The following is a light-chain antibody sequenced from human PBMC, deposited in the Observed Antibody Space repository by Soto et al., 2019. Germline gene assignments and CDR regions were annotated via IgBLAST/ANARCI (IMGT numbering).Light chain of an antibody. Sequence: ELVLTQSPGTLSLSPGDRATLSCRSSQSAYSSYLSWYQQKPGQAPRLLIYGASNRATGIPDRFSGSGSGTDFTRTISGLEPEDFAVYYCQQYGTSLFTFGGGTKVDIQ. CDR2: GAS. CDR1: QSAYSSY. V-gene: IGKV3-20*01. J-gene: IGKJ4*01. CDR3: QQYGTSLFT.